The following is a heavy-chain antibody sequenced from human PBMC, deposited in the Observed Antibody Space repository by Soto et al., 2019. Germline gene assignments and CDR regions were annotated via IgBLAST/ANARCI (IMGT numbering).Heavy chain of an antibody. CDR2: IKTDGSET. CDR3: AKDVENSGFEM. Sequence: GGSLRLSCAASGFTFSSFWMSWVRQAPGKGLEWVANIKTDGSETHYVDSVKGRFTISRDNPKTSLFLQMNSLRVEDTAVYYCAKDVENSGFEMCGQGTLVTVS. CDR1: GFTFSSFW. V-gene: IGHV3-7*03. D-gene: IGHD1-26*01. J-gene: IGHJ3*02.